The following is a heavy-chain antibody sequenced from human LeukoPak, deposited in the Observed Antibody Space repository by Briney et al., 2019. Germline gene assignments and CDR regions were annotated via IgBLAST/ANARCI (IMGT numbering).Heavy chain of an antibody. V-gene: IGHV4-34*01. CDR3: AGSTYDNWFDP. D-gene: IGHD2-8*01. Sequence: MTSETLSLTCAVYGESFSGHYWSWIRQPPGKGLEWIGEINHSGSTNYNPSLKSRVTLSVETSKNQFSLKLSSVTAADTAVYYCAGSTYDNWFDPWGQGTLVTVSS. CDR2: INHSGST. J-gene: IGHJ5*02. CDR1: GESFSGHY.